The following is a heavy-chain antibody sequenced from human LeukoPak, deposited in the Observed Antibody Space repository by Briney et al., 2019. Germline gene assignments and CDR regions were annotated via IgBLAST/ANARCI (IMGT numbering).Heavy chain of an antibody. D-gene: IGHD3-10*01. J-gene: IGHJ4*02. Sequence: GGSLTVSCSASGFTFSRYAMHWVRQAPGKGLEYVSAISSNGGSTYYADSVKGRFTISRDNSKNTLYLQMSSLRAGDTAVYYCVKDGSGSYYTYHFDYWGQGALVSVPS. CDR1: GFTFSRYA. CDR3: VKDGSGSYYTYHFDY. V-gene: IGHV3-64D*06. CDR2: ISSNGGST.